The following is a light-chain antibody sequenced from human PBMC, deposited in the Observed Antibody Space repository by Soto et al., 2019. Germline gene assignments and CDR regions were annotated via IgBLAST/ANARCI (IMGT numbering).Light chain of an antibody. CDR2: WAS. V-gene: IGKV4-1*01. J-gene: IGKJ2*01. Sequence: DIVMTQSPGSLAVSLGERATINCKSSQSVLYSSNNKNYLAWYQQKPGQPPKLLIYWASTRESGVPDRFSGSGSGTDFTLTISSLQAEDVAVYYCQQYYSTLYTFGQGTKLEIK. CDR3: QQYYSTLYT. CDR1: QSVLYSSNNKNY.